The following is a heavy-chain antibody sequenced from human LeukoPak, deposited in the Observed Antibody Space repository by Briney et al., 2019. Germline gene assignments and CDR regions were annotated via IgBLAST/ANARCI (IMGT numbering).Heavy chain of an antibody. V-gene: IGHV3-7*01. Sequence: GGSLRLSXAASGFSFSSYWMSWVRQAPGKGLERVANIKQDGSEKYYVDSVKGRFTISRDNAQNSLYLQMNSLRAEDTAVYYCVRDLAGPPQEAFDIWGQGTVVTVSS. J-gene: IGHJ3*02. CDR3: VRDLAGPPQEAFDI. CDR2: IKQDGSEK. CDR1: GFSFSSYW.